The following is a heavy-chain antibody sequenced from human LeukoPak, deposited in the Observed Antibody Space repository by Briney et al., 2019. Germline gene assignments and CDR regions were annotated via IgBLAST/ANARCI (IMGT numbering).Heavy chain of an antibody. J-gene: IGHJ6*02. CDR3: SIDYYKNSTYYVMYV. CDR2: LKQVGCAH. V-gene: IGHV3-7*03. Sequence: PGGSQTLSHAASGFILNNYWMSWGRQAPGHGLETVAFLKQVGCAHHHLGSVTERFTISSDNAEHSLYLPMTALSGEHAPVHYLSIDYYKNSTYYVMYVWGRGTTVTVSS. D-gene: IGHD1-26*01. CDR1: GFILNNYW.